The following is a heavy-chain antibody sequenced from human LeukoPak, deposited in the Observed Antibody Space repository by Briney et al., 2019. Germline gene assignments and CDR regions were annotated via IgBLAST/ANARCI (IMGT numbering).Heavy chain of an antibody. V-gene: IGHV4-4*02. Sequence: PSETLSLTCAVSGGSISSSNWWSWVRQPPGKGLEWIGEIYHSGSTNYNPSLKSRVTISVDTSKNQFSLKLNSVTAADTAVYYCARGAPKEIQLWLRLRGVAFDIWGQGTMVTVSS. CDR2: IYHSGST. CDR3: ARGAPKEIQLWLRLRGVAFDI. D-gene: IGHD5-18*01. J-gene: IGHJ3*02. CDR1: GGSISSSNW.